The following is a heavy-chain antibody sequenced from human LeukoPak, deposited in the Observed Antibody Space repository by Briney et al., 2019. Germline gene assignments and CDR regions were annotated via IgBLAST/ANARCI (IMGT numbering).Heavy chain of an antibody. V-gene: IGHV4-34*01. CDR1: GVSFSGYY. J-gene: IGHJ4*02. Sequence: SETLSLTCAVYGVSFSGYYWSWIRQPPGKGLEWIGEINHSGSTNYNPSLKSRVTISVDTSKNQFSLKLSSVTAADAAVYYCATSTVVVPFDYWGQGTPVTVSS. D-gene: IGHD2-21*01. CDR3: ATSTVVVPFDY. CDR2: INHSGST.